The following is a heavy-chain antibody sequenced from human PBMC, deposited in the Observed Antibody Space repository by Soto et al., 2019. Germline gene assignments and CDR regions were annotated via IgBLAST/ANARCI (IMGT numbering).Heavy chain of an antibody. D-gene: IGHD3-10*01. J-gene: IGHJ5*02. CDR2: INHSGST. V-gene: IGHV4-34*01. CDR1: GGSFSGYY. CDR3: ARVRLGTLFRGFNWLGP. Sequence: SETLSLTCAVYGGSFSGYYWSWIRQPPGKGLEWIGEINHSGSTNYNPSLKSRVTISVDTSKNQFSLNLTSVTAADTAVYYCARVRLGTLFRGFNWLGPWGPGNLVTVS.